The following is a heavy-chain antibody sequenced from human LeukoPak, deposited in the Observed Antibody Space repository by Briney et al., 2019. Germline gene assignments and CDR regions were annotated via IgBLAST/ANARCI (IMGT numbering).Heavy chain of an antibody. J-gene: IGHJ5*02. CDR2: IIPIFGTA. V-gene: IGHV1-69*05. CDR3: AIGGYQLLWYWFDP. Sequence: SVKVSCKASGGTFSSYAISWVRQAPGQGLEWMGGIIPIFGTANYAQEFQGRVTITTDESTSTAYMELSSLRSEDTAVYYCAIGGYQLLWYWFDPWGQGTLVTVSS. D-gene: IGHD2-2*01. CDR1: GGTFSSYA.